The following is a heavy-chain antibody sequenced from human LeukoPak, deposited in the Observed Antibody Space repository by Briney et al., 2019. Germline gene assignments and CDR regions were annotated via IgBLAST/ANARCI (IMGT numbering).Heavy chain of an antibody. CDR1: GYTFIHNY. CDR2: INPDSGGS. V-gene: IGHV1-2*02. J-gene: IGHJ4*02. D-gene: IGHD4-11*01. CDR3: ARIYRAPDY. Sequence: ASVKVSCKTSGYTFIHNYIHWLRQAPGQGLEWMGCINPDSGGSKYAQKFQGRVTMTRDTSISTVYMDLSRLRSDDTAVYYCARIYRAPDYWGQGTLVTVSS.